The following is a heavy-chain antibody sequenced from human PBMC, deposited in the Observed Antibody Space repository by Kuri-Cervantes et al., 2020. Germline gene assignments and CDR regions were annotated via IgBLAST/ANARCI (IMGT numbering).Heavy chain of an antibody. Sequence: GGSLRLSCADSGFTFSSYGMHWVRQAPGKGLEWVAVIWYDGSNKYYADSVKGRFTISRDNSKNTLYLQMNSLRAEDTAVYYCAKEEARGTVTNAKSAFDIWGQGTMVTVSS. V-gene: IGHV3-30*02. J-gene: IGHJ3*02. CDR2: IWYDGSNK. D-gene: IGHD4-17*01. CDR3: AKEEARGTVTNAKSAFDI. CDR1: GFTFSSYG.